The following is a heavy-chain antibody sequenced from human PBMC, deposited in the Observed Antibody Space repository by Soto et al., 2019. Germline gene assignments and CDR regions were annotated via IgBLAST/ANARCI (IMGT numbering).Heavy chain of an antibody. CDR1: GYSFTYW. CDR3: ARQDGSALFFFDF. CDR2: IHPGDSDT. V-gene: IGHV5-51*01. D-gene: IGHD6-19*01. J-gene: IGHJ4*02. Sequence: GESLKISCKGSGYSFTYWIAWVRQMPGRGLEWMGAIHPGDSDTRYSPSFQGQVTISADTSISTAYLQWSSLKASDTAIYYCARQDGSALFFFDFWGLGTLVTVSS.